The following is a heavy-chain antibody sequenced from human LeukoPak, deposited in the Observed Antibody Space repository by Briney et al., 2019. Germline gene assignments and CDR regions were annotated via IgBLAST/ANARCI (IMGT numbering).Heavy chain of an antibody. D-gene: IGHD3-16*02. J-gene: IGHJ5*02. Sequence: SETLSLTCTLSGGSINSTNYYWGWIRQPPGKGLEWIGSIYYSGSTYYNPSLKSRVTIFVDTSKNQFSLKLNSVTAADTAVYYCARSYYDYLWGSYRRGWFDPWGQGILVTVSS. CDR2: IYYSGST. V-gene: IGHV4-39*01. CDR3: ARSYYDYLWGSYRRGWFDP. CDR1: GGSINSTNYY.